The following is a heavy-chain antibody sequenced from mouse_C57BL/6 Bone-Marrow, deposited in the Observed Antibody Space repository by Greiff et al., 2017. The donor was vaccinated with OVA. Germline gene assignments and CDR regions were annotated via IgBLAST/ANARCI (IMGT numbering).Heavy chain of an antibody. Sequence: EVMLVESGPGLAKPSQTLSLTCSVTGYSITSDYWNWIRKFPGNKLEYMGYISYSGSTYYNPSLKSRISITRDTSKNQYYLQLNSVTTEDTATYYCARSPYYGSSGWYFDVWGTGTTVTVSS. J-gene: IGHJ1*03. CDR3: ARSPYYGSSGWYFDV. D-gene: IGHD1-1*01. CDR1: GYSITSDY. CDR2: ISYSGST. V-gene: IGHV3-8*01.